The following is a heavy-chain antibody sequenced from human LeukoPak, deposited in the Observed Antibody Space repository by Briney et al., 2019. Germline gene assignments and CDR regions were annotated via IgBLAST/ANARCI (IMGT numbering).Heavy chain of an antibody. CDR1: GGSFSGYY. D-gene: IGHD3-10*01. CDR2: INHSGST. Sequence: KPSETLSLTCAVYGGSFSGYYWSWIRQPPGKGLEWIGEINHSGSTNYNPSLKSRVTISVDTSKNQFSLKLSSVTAADTAVYYCARDDGSGSFFDYWGQGTLVTVSS. J-gene: IGHJ4*02. V-gene: IGHV4-34*01. CDR3: ARDDGSGSFFDY.